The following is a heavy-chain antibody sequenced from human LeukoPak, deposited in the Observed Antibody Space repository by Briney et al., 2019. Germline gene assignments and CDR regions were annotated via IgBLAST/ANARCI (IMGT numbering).Heavy chain of an antibody. Sequence: KTSETLSLTCAVSGGSFSGYYWSWIRQPPGKGLEWIGEINTSGSTNYNPSLKSRVTISVDTSKNQFSLKLSSVTAADTAVYYCARVGYYYDSSGYYYAIDYWGQGTLVTVSS. CDR3: ARVGYYYDSSGYYYAIDY. D-gene: IGHD3-22*01. V-gene: IGHV4-34*01. CDR2: INTSGST. CDR1: GGSFSGYY. J-gene: IGHJ4*02.